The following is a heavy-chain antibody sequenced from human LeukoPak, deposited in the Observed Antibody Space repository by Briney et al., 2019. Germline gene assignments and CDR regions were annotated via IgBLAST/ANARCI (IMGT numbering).Heavy chain of an antibody. J-gene: IGHJ4*02. D-gene: IGHD6-13*01. CDR2: IYYSGGT. CDR3: ARYSSSWSSFDY. CDR1: GGSISSYY. V-gene: IGHV4-59*01. Sequence: SETLSLTCTVSGGSISSYYWSWIRQPPGKGLEWIGYIYYSGGTNYNPSLKSRVTISVDTSKNQFSLKLSSVTAADTAVYYCARYSSSWSSFDYWGQGTLVTVSS.